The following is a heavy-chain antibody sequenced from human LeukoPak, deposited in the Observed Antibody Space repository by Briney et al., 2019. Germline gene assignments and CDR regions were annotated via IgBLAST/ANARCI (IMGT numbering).Heavy chain of an antibody. CDR2: IYESDST. J-gene: IGHJ5*02. D-gene: IGHD3-10*01. CDR3: ARQRGTMVRGGWFDP. V-gene: IGHV4-34*01. Sequence: PSETLSLTCAVSGGPFSGYYWSWIRQPPGKGLEWIGEIYESDSTNYNPSLKTRVTISVDTSKTQFSLKLSSVTGADTAVYYCARQRGTMVRGGWFDPWGQGTLVTVSS. CDR1: GGPFSGYY.